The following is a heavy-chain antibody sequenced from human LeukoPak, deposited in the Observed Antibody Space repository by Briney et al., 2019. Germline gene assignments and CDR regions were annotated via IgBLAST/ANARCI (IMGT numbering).Heavy chain of an antibody. V-gene: IGHV3-66*01. CDR2: IYSGGST. J-gene: IGHJ5*02. CDR3: TGSQGEDWFDP. D-gene: IGHD1-26*01. Sequence: GGSLRLSCAASGFTVSSNYMSWVRQAPGKRLEWVSVIYSGGSTYYADSVKGRFTISRDNSKNTLCLQMNSLRAEDTAVYYCTGSQGEDWFDPWGQGTLVTVSS. CDR1: GFTVSSNY.